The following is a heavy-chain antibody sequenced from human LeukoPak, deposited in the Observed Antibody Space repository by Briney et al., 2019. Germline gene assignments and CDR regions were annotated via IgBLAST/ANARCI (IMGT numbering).Heavy chain of an antibody. CDR2: ISNSGGST. CDR1: GFTFSSYV. Sequence: PGGSLRLSCAASGFTFSSYVMSWVRQAPGKGLEWVSSISNSGGSTYYADTVKGRFTISRDNSKNTLYLQMNSLRAGDTAVYYCGRAFRTPSWFIGYWGQGALVTVSS. J-gene: IGHJ4*02. D-gene: IGHD3-10*01. CDR3: GRAFRTPSWFIGY. V-gene: IGHV3-23*01.